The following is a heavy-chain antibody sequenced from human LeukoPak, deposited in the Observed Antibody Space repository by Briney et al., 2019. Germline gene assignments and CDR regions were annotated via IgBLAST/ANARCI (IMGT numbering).Heavy chain of an antibody. D-gene: IGHD6-13*01. CDR3: AKRLAPRGSSSWYYFDY. Sequence: GGSLRLSCVASGFTFNSYAMSWVRQTPGEGLGWVSGIISSGGSTYYADSVKGRFTISRDNSKNTLYLQMNSLRAEDTAVYYCAKRLAPRGSSSWYYFDYWGQGTLVTVSS. V-gene: IGHV3-23*01. J-gene: IGHJ4*02. CDR2: IISSGGST. CDR1: GFTFNSYA.